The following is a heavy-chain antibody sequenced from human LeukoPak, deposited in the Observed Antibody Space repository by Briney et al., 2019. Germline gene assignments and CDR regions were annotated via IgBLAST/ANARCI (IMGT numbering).Heavy chain of an antibody. CDR1: GFTFSTFA. Sequence: GGSLRLSCAASGFTFSTFAMSWVRPAPGKGLGWVSTISGSGTSTYFADSVKGRFTISRDNSKNTLYLQMNSLRAEDTAVYDCAKDPEQLIGYCSGGTCSLRYGGQGTLVTVSS. D-gene: IGHD2-15*01. CDR2: ISGSGTST. V-gene: IGHV3-23*01. J-gene: IGHJ4*02. CDR3: AKDPEQLIGYCSGGTCSLRY.